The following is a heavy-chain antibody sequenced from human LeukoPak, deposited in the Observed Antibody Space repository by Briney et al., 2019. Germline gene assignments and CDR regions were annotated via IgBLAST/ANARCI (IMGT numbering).Heavy chain of an antibody. CDR1: GYTFTGYY. V-gene: IGHV1-2*02. D-gene: IGHD3-22*01. CDR2: INPNSGGT. J-gene: IGHJ3*02. Sequence: ASVKVSCKASGYTFTGYYMHWVRQAPGQGLEWMGWINPNSGGTNYAQKFQGRVTMTRDTSISTAYMELSRLRSDDTAVYYCAREGSYYDCSGLTRADAFDIWGQGTMVTVSS. CDR3: AREGSYYDCSGLTRADAFDI.